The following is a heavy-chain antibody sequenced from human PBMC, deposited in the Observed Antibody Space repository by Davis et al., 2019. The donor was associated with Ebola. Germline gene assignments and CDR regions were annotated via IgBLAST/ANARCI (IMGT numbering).Heavy chain of an antibody. CDR1: GVTFRNYV. J-gene: IGHJ4*02. CDR2: ISSSGGNS. D-gene: IGHD1-1*01. V-gene: IGHV3-23*01. CDR3: ARWKIEHEYIDY. Sequence: GESLKISCAVSGVTFRNYVMSWVRQAPGKGLEWVSSISSSGGNSFYMDSVKGRFYLDRDTSENTLSLQMHSLRVEDTAIYYCARWKIEHEYIDYWGQGTLVTVSS.